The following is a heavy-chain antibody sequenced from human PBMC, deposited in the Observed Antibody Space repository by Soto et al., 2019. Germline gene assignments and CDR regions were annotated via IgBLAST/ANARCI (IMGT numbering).Heavy chain of an antibody. J-gene: IGHJ4*02. CDR2: IYYSGST. V-gene: IGHV4-59*01. CDR3: CGYSYGYNYFDY. D-gene: IGHD5-18*01. Sequence: ETLSLTCTVSGGSISSYYWSWIRQPPGKGLEWIGYIYYSGSTNYNPSLKSRVTISVDTSKNQFSLKLSSVTAAETAVYYCCGYSYGYNYFDYWGQGTLVTVSS. CDR1: GGSISSYY.